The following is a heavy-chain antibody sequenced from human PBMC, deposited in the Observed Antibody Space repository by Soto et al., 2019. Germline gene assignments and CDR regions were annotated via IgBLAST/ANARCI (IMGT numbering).Heavy chain of an antibody. Sequence: EVQLVESGGGLVKPGGSLRLSCAASGFTFSNFAMNWVRQAPGKGLEWVSSISGSGDSTLYAVSVKGLFTVVRDNAKNSLFLQMNSLRAEDTAVYYCAIRDYNSVGWLAFDYCGQGILVTVSS. CDR1: GFTFSNFA. D-gene: IGHD3-10*01. J-gene: IGHJ4*01. CDR2: ISGSGDST. CDR3: AIRDYNSVGWLAFDY. V-gene: IGHV3-21*01.